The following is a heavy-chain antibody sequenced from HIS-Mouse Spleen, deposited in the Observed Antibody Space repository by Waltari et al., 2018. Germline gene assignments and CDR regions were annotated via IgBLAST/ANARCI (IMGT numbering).Heavy chain of an antibody. CDR3: EGVYGSGSYYFDY. CDR2: ISYDGSNK. V-gene: IGHV3-30*03. D-gene: IGHD3-10*01. J-gene: IGHJ4*02. CDR1: GATSSSQG. Sequence: QVQLVESGGGVVQPGRSLRLACAASGATSSSQGLHGVPQAPGKGLEWVAVISYDGSNKYYADSVKGRFTIYRENSKNTLYLQMNSLRAEDTAVYYCEGVYGSGSYYFDYWGQGTLVTVSS.